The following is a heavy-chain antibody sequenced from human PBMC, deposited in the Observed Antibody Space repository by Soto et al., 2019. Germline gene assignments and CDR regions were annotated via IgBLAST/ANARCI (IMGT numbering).Heavy chain of an antibody. CDR2: IDYRGST. CDR1: GGSISSYY. J-gene: IGHJ5*02. CDR3: ARQDSSGYYLVP. D-gene: IGHD3-22*01. Sequence: SETLSLTCTVSGGSISSYYWSWIREPTGKGLEWIEYIDYRGSTNYNPSLKSRVTISVDTSKNQFSLKLSSVTAADTAVYYCARQDSSGYYLVPWGQGTLVTVSS. V-gene: IGHV4-59*01.